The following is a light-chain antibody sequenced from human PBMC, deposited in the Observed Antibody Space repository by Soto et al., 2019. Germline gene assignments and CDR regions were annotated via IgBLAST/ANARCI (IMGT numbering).Light chain of an antibody. V-gene: IGKV3-20*01. Sequence: EIVLTQSPGTLSLSPGERASLSCRASQTVSSVHLAWYQNNPGQAPRLLIYGASRRATGVPDRFSGSGSGTDFTLTISRLEPEDFAVYYCQQYDNSLWTFGQGTKVEVK. CDR3: QQYDNSLWT. J-gene: IGKJ1*01. CDR2: GAS. CDR1: QTVSSVH.